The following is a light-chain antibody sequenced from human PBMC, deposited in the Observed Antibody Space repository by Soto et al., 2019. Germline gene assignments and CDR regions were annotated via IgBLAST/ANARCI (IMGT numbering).Light chain of an antibody. V-gene: IGLV2-8*01. CDR1: SRDVGGYNY. CDR3: SSYAGSNNLV. CDR2: EVS. Sequence: QSALTQPPSASGSPGQSVTISCTGTSRDVGGYNYVSWYQQHPAKAPKLMIYEVSKRPSGVPDRFSGSKSGNTASLTVSGLQAEDEADYYCSSYAGSNNLVFGTGTKVTVL. J-gene: IGLJ1*01.